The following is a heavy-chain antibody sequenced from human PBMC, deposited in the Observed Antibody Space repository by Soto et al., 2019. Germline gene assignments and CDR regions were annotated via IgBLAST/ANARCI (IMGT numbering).Heavy chain of an antibody. D-gene: IGHD2-15*01. CDR1: GYTLTELS. CDR3: ATDLQIRPQCGSCYSVSAFDI. J-gene: IGHJ3*02. Sequence: ASVKVSCKVSGYTLTELSMHWVRQAPGKGLEWMGGFDPEDGETIYAQKFQGRVTMTEDTSTDTAYMELSSLRSEDTAVYYCATDLQIRPQCGSCYSVSAFDIWGKGKMVTVPS. V-gene: IGHV1-24*01. CDR2: FDPEDGET.